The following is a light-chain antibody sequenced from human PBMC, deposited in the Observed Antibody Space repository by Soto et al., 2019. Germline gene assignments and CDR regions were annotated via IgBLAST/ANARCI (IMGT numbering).Light chain of an antibody. J-gene: IGKJ2*01. CDR1: QSVGGN. CDR2: AAS. V-gene: IGKV3-15*01. CDR3: QQYNYWPYT. Sequence: MTQSPATVSGSPWGRSTLPCRASQSVGGNLAWYQQKHGQAPRLLLYAASTRAAAIPARFSGSGSGTEFTLTIDSLQSEDFAVYYCQQYNYWPYTFGQGTKVDIK.